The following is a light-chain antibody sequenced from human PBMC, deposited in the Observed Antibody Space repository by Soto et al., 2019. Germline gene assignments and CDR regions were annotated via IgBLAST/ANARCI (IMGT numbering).Light chain of an antibody. Sequence: QSVLTQPASVSGSPGQSITISCTGTISDVGGYNYVSWYQQHPGKAPKLMIYEVSNRPSGLSNRFSGSKSGNTASLTISGLQAEDEADYYCSSYTGSSTPYVFGTGTKLTVL. CDR1: ISDVGGYNY. CDR3: SSYTGSSTPYV. V-gene: IGLV2-14*01. J-gene: IGLJ1*01. CDR2: EVS.